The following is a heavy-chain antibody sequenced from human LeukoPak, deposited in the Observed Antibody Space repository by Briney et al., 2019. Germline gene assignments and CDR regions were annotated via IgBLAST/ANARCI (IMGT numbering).Heavy chain of an antibody. D-gene: IGHD2-2*01. CDR2: IYHSGST. CDR3: ARLGYCSSTSCYNFDY. V-gene: IGHV4-30-2*01. CDR1: GGSISSGGYY. J-gene: IGHJ4*02. Sequence: SETLSLTCTVSGGSISSGGYYWSWIRQPPGEGLEWIGYIYHSGSTYYNPSLKSRVTISVDRSKNQFSLKLSSVTAADTAVYYCARLGYCSSTSCYNFDYWGQGTLVTVSS.